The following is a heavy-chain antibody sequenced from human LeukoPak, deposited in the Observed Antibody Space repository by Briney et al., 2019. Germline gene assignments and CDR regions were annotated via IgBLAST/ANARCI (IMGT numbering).Heavy chain of an antibody. D-gene: IGHD2-15*01. V-gene: IGHV4-59*12. Sequence: PSETLSLTCTVSGGSISSYYWNWIRQPPGKGLEWVGYIYYTGTTNYNPSLKSRVTISLDTSKNQFSLKLSSVTAADTAVYYCARGGHYCSGGSCYPSWSQGTLVTVSS. CDR1: GGSISSYY. J-gene: IGHJ4*02. CDR2: IYYTGTT. CDR3: ARGGHYCSGGSCYPS.